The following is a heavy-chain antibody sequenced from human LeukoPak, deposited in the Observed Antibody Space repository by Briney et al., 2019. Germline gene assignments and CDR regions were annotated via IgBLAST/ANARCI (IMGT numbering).Heavy chain of an antibody. Sequence: PETLSLTCAEYGGSRIGYYWSSIRQPPEKRLEWIGEINHSRSTNYNPSLKSRVTISVDTSKNQFSLKLSSVTAADTAVYYCARVIPMVRGVSTWGQGTLVTVSS. CDR1: GGSRIGYY. D-gene: IGHD3-10*01. CDR2: INHSRST. V-gene: IGHV4-34*01. CDR3: ARVIPMVRGVST. J-gene: IGHJ5*02.